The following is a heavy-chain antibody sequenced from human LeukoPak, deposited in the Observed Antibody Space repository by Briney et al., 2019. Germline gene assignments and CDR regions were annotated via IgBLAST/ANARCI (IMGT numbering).Heavy chain of an antibody. Sequence: GGSLRLSCAASGFTFSSYEMNWVRQAPGKGLEWVSYISSSGSTIYYADSVKGRFTISRDNAKNSLYLQMNSLRAGDTAVYYCARVSVGYCSGGTCDLDYWGQGTLVTVSS. D-gene: IGHD2-15*01. CDR3: ARVSVGYCSGGTCDLDY. V-gene: IGHV3-48*03. CDR1: GFTFSSYE. CDR2: ISSSGSTI. J-gene: IGHJ4*02.